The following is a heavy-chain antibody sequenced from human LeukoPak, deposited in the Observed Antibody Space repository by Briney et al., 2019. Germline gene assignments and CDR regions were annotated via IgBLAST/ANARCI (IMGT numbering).Heavy chain of an antibody. CDR3: ARGGPLWFGDSMDV. Sequence: PSQTLSLTCTVSGGSISSDGYYWSWIRQPPGKGLEWIGYIYHSGSTYYNPSLKSRVTISVDRSKNQFSLKLSSVTAADTAVYYCARGGPLWFGDSMDVWGKGTTVTVSS. V-gene: IGHV4-30-2*01. J-gene: IGHJ6*03. D-gene: IGHD3-10*01. CDR2: IYHSGST. CDR1: GGSISSDGYY.